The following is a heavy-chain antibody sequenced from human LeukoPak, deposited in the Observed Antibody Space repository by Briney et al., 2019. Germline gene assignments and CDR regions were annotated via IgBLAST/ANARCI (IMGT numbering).Heavy chain of an antibody. CDR1: GYTFTGYY. V-gene: IGHV1-2*04. CDR2: INPNSGGT. Sequence: ASVKVSCKASGYTFTGYYMHWVRQAPGQGLEWMGWINPNSGGTNYAQKFQGWVTMTRDTSISTAYMELSRLRSDDTAVYYCARAGRGTAMAYYYYYGMDVWGRGTTVTVSS. CDR3: ARAGRGTAMAYYYYYGMDV. D-gene: IGHD5-18*01. J-gene: IGHJ6*02.